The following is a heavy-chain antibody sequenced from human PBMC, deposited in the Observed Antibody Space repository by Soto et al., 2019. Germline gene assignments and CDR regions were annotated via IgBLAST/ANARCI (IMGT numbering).Heavy chain of an antibody. D-gene: IGHD2-2*01. Sequence: ESLEISCKGCGYSFTSSGVSWVRQMARKGHGGRGRSDPSDSYNNYSPPFQGHVTISADKSISTAYLQWSSLKVSDTAMYYCARLSIVVVPAAIGNYYYYGMDVWGQGTTVTVSS. CDR3: ARLSIVVVPAAIGNYYYYGMDV. CDR2: SDPSDSYN. J-gene: IGHJ6*02. V-gene: IGHV5-10-1*01. CDR1: GYSFTSSG.